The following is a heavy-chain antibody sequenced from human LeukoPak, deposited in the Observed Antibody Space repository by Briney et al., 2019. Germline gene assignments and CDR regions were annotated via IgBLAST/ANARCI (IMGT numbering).Heavy chain of an antibody. D-gene: IGHD4-17*01. Sequence: PSQTLSLTCAVSGGSISSGGYSWSWIRQPPGKGLEWIGYIYHSGSTYYNPSLKSRVTISVDRSKNQFSLKLSSVTAADTAVYYCARDPALTTVTTHAFDIWGQGTMVTVSS. CDR1: GGSISSGGYS. CDR3: ARDPALTTVTTHAFDI. CDR2: IYHSGST. J-gene: IGHJ3*02. V-gene: IGHV4-30-2*01.